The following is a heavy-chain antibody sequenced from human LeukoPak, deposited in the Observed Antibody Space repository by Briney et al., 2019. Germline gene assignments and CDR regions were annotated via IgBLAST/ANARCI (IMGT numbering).Heavy chain of an antibody. D-gene: IGHD3-10*01. CDR1: GYTFTSYD. CDR3: AREDYYGSGAPSDY. J-gene: IGHJ4*02. CDR2: MNPNSGNT. Sequence: GASVKVSCKASGYTFTSYDINWVRQATGQGLEWMGWMNPNSGNTGYAQKFQGRVTITRNTSISTAYMELSSLRSEDTAVYYCAREDYYGSGAPSDYWGQGTLVTVSS. V-gene: IGHV1-8*03.